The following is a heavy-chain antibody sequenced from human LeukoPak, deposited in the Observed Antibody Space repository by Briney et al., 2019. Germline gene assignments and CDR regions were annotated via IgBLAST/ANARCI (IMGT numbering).Heavy chain of an antibody. J-gene: IGHJ4*02. CDR2: ISYDGSNK. CDR1: GFTFGSYG. Sequence: GGCLRLSCAAAGFTFGSYGMDWVRHAPGKGLEWVAVISYDGSNKYYADSVKGRFTISRDNSRNTLYLQMNSLRAEDTAVYYCAKVAAAALGPHDYWGQGTLVTVSS. V-gene: IGHV3-30*18. CDR3: AKVAAAALGPHDY. D-gene: IGHD6-13*01.